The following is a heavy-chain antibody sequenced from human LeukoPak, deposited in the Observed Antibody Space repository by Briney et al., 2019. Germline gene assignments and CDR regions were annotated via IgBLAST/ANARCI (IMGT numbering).Heavy chain of an antibody. V-gene: IGHV4-61*09. CDR3: ARADDYVLVSI. CDR1: GGSISSGSYY. J-gene: IGHJ3*02. D-gene: IGHD4-17*01. CDR2: VYASGST. Sequence: PSETLSLTCTVSGGSISSGSYYWSWIRQPAGKGLEWIGHVYASGSTNYNPSLKSRVTISVDTSKNQFSLKLSSVTAADTAVYYYARADDYVLVSIWGQGTMVTVSS.